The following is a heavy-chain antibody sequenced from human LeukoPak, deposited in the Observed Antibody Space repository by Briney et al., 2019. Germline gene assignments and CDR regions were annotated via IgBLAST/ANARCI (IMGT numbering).Heavy chain of an antibody. CDR3: ARGSYYGPPNWFDP. CDR1: GGSISSGSYY. J-gene: IGHJ5*02. CDR2: IYTSGGT. Sequence: PSQTLSPTCTVSGGSISSGSYYWSWIRQPAGKGLEWIGRIYTSGGTNYNPSLKSRVTISVDTSKNQFSLKLSSVTAADTAVYYCARGSYYGPPNWFDPWGQGTLVTVSS. D-gene: IGHD3-10*01. V-gene: IGHV4-61*02.